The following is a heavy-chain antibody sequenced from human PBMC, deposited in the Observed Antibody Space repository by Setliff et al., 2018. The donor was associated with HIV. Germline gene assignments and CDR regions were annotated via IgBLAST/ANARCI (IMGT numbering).Heavy chain of an antibody. CDR2: LNYDGVT. CDR1: GGSFSGSY. D-gene: IGHD2-15*01. CDR3: ATTDCSDADCPQMYDY. Sequence: ETLSLTCAVYGGSFSGSYWSWIRQPPGKGLEWIGELNYDGVTNHNPSLKSRVTISVEASKIQWSLKLNSVTAADTAVYYCATTDCSDADCPQMYDYWGQGTLVTVSS. V-gene: IGHV4-34*01. J-gene: IGHJ4*02.